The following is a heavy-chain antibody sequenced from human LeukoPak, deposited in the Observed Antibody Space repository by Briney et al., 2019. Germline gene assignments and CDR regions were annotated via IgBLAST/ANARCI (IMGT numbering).Heavy chain of an antibody. V-gene: IGHV3-74*01. D-gene: IGHD3-3*01. J-gene: IGHJ3*02. CDR2: INSDARNT. CDR3: ASGIGVGDSFDI. CDR1: GFTFSSYW. Sequence: GGSLRLSCAASGFTFSSYWMYWVRQAPGKGLVWVSRINSDARNTNYADSVHGRFTISRDNAKNTLYLQMNSLRVEDTAVYYCASGIGVGDSFDIWGQGTMVTVSS.